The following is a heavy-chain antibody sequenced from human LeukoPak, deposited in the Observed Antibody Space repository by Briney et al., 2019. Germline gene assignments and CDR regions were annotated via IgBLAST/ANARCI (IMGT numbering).Heavy chain of an antibody. CDR3: ARDYGGPTNYYYGMDV. D-gene: IGHD4-17*01. Sequence: PGGSLRLSCAASGFTFSSYSMNWVRQAPGKGLEWVSYISSSSTIYYADSVKGRFTISRDNAKNSLYLQMNSLRDEDTAVYYCARDYGGPTNYYYGMDVWGQGTTVTVSS. J-gene: IGHJ6*02. CDR1: GFTFSSYS. V-gene: IGHV3-48*02. CDR2: ISSSSTI.